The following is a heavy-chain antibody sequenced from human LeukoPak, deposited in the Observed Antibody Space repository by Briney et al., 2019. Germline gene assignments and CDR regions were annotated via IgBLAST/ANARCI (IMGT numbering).Heavy chain of an antibody. CDR3: ARGAYYYDSSGYHYDY. CDR1: GFTFSSYA. J-gene: IGHJ4*02. V-gene: IGHV3-20*04. D-gene: IGHD3-22*01. CDR2: INWNGGST. Sequence: PGGSLRLSCAASGFTFSSYAMSWVRQAPGKGLEWVSGINWNGGSTGYADSVKGRFTISRDNAKNSLYLQMNSLRAEDTALYYCARGAYYYDSSGYHYDYWGQGTLVTVSS.